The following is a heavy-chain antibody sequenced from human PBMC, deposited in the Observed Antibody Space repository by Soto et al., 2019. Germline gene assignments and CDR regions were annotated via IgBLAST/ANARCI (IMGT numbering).Heavy chain of an antibody. J-gene: IGHJ4*02. CDR2: INPNSGGT. V-gene: IGHV1-2*04. D-gene: IGHD5-18*01. Sequence: ASVKVSCKASGYTFTGYYMHWVRQAPGQGLEWMGWINPNSGGTNYAQKFQGWVTMTRDTSISTAYMELSRLRSDDTAVYYCAGDSGYSLGVSFDYWGQGTLVTVSS. CDR1: GYTFTGYY. CDR3: AGDSGYSLGVSFDY.